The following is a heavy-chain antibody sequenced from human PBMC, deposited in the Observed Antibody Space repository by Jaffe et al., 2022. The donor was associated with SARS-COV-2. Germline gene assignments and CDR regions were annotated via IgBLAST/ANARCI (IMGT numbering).Heavy chain of an antibody. CDR3: ARPTEDSGYFGLEI. CDR2: INSDSSNT. V-gene: IGHV1-3*01. CDR1: GFSFITYP. D-gene: IGHD3-22*01. Sequence: QVQLVQSGAEVKKPGASVKVSCKASGFSFITYPIYWVRQAPGQRLEWMGWINSDSSNTKYSENFQGRVTITRDPVASTAYMELTRLISEDTAVYYCARPTEDSGYFGLEIWGQGTLVTVSS. J-gene: IGHJ3*02.